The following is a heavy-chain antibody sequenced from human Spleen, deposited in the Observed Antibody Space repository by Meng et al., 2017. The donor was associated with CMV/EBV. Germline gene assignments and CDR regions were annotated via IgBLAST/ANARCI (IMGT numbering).Heavy chain of an antibody. J-gene: IGHJ4*02. CDR3: AKGVAWFGEFNY. CDR2: IKQDGSEK. CDR1: GFTFSSYW. D-gene: IGHD3-10*01. Sequence: GESLKISCAASGFTFSSYWMTWVRQAPGKGLEWVANIKQDGSEKYYVDSVKGRFTITRDNAKNSLYLQMNSLRAEDTAVYYCAKGVAWFGEFNYWGQGMLVTVSS. V-gene: IGHV3-7*01.